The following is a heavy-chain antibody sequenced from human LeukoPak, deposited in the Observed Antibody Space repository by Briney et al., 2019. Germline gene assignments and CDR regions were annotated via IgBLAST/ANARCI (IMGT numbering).Heavy chain of an antibody. V-gene: IGHV1-18*01. Sequence: VASVKLSCKASGYTFTSYGISWVRQAPGQGLEWMGWISAYNGNTNYAQKLQGRVTMTTDTSTSTAYMELRSLRSDDTAVYYCGRVVPAANDAFDIWGQGTMVTVSS. J-gene: IGHJ3*02. CDR1: GYTFTSYG. CDR2: ISAYNGNT. D-gene: IGHD2-2*01. CDR3: GRVVPAANDAFDI.